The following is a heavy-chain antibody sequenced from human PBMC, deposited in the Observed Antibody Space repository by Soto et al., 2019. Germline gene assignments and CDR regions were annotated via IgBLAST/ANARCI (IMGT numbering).Heavy chain of an antibody. Sequence: GGSLRLSCAASAFTFNNYAMSWVRQAPGKGLEWVSGISGSGATTFYADSVKGRFTISRDNSKNTLNLQMSSLRAEDTAVYYCAKGDCSGGSCYRGFDFWGQGSLVTVSS. CDR2: ISGSGATT. J-gene: IGHJ4*02. CDR1: AFTFNNYA. D-gene: IGHD2-15*01. CDR3: AKGDCSGGSCYRGFDF. V-gene: IGHV3-23*01.